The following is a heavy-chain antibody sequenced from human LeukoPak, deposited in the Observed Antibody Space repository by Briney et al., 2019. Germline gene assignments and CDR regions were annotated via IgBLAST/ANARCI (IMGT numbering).Heavy chain of an antibody. CDR2: ISYDGSNE. CDR3: AKEPNRGLPDY. Sequence: GGSLRLSCAASGFAFSSYNINWVRQAPGKGLEWVAVISYDGSNEYYADSVKGRFTISRDNSKNTLYLQMSSLRAEDTAVYYCAKEPNRGLPDYWGQGTLVTVPS. D-gene: IGHD2-21*01. V-gene: IGHV3-30*18. CDR1: GFAFSSYN. J-gene: IGHJ4*02.